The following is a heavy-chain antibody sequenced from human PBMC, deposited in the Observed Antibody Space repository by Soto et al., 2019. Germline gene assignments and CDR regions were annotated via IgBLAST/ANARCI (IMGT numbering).Heavy chain of an antibody. V-gene: IGHV4-4*02. D-gene: IGHD2-8*01. J-gene: IGHJ3*01. Sequence: QVQLQESGPGLVKPSGTLSLTCAVSGGSVSSNNWWSWVRQSPGKGLEWMGEIYHSGSAHYNPSLKGRLTISLDKSWRLRALRRSSVTAADTAVDYWAGMTGGGVSADDAFDLWGPGTRVIVSS. CDR3: AGMTGGGVSADDAFDL. CDR2: IYHSGSA. CDR1: GGSVSSNNW.